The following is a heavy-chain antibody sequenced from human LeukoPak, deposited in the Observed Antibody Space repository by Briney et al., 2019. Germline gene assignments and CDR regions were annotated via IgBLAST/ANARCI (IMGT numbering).Heavy chain of an antibody. Sequence: GGSLRLSCIASGFTFGDYAMTWVRQAPGKGLEWVSYISSSGSTIYYADSVKGRFTISRDNAKNSLYLQMNSLRAEDTAVYYCARDKQWLVPDYWGQGTLVTVSS. CDR2: ISSSGSTI. CDR3: ARDKQWLVPDY. J-gene: IGHJ4*02. V-gene: IGHV3-11*04. D-gene: IGHD6-19*01. CDR1: GFTFGDYA.